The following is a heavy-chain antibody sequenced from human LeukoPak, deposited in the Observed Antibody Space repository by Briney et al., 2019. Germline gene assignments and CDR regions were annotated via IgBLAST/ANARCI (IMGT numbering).Heavy chain of an antibody. CDR2: IKQDGSEK. Sequence: QSGGSLRLSCAASGFTFSSYWMSWVRQAPGKGLEWVANIKQDGSEKYYVDSVKGRFTISRDNAKNSLYLQMNSLRAEDTAVYYCARAGGDYGEDRFADYWGQGTLVTVSS. CDR1: GFTFSSYW. D-gene: IGHD4-17*01. V-gene: IGHV3-7*01. CDR3: ARAGGDYGEDRFADY. J-gene: IGHJ4*02.